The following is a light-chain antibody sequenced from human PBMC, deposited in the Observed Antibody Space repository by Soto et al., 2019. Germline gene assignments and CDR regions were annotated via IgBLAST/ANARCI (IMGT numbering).Light chain of an antibody. V-gene: IGLV1-44*01. CDR1: SSNIGGNP. J-gene: IGLJ2*01. CDR2: SNN. CDR3: ATWHDSLNDYVV. Sequence: QSVLTQPPSASGTPGQRVTISCSGSSSNIGGNPVNWYQQLPGTAPKLLTYSNNQRPSGVPDRFSGSKSGTTASLAISGLQSEDEADYYCATWHDSLNDYVVFGGGTKVTVL.